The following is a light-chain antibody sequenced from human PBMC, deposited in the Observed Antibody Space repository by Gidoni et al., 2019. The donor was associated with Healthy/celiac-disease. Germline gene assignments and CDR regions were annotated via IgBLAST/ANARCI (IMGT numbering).Light chain of an antibody. Sequence: EIVMTQSPATLSVSPGERATLSCRASQSVSSNLAWYQQKPGQAPRLLIYGASTRATGSPARFSGSGSGTEFTLTISSLQSEDFAVYYCQQYNNWPPLTFXGXTKVXIK. V-gene: IGKV3-15*01. CDR3: QQYNNWPPLT. CDR1: QSVSSN. J-gene: IGKJ4*01. CDR2: GAS.